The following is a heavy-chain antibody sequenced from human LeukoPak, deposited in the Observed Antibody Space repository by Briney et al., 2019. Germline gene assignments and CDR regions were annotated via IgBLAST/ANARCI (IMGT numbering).Heavy chain of an antibody. CDR1: GYTFTSYG. CDR2: ISAYNGNT. CDR3: ASGGGSSGYYYLFPFVY. J-gene: IGHJ4*02. V-gene: IGHV1-18*01. Sequence: ASVKVSCKASGYTFTSYGISWVRQAHGQGLEWMGWISAYNGNTNYAQKLQGRVSMTTDTSTSTAYMELRSLRSDDTAVYYCASGGGSSGYYYLFPFVYWGQGTLVTVSS. D-gene: IGHD3-22*01.